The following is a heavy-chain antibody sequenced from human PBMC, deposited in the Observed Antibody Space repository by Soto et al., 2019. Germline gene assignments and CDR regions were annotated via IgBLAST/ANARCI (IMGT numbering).Heavy chain of an antibody. Sequence: GESLKISCKGSGYSFTSYWISWVRQMPGKGLEWMGRIDPSDSYTNYSPSFQGHVTISADKSISTAYLQWSSLKASDTAMYYCAGQIVVALYDAFDIWGQGTMVTVSS. J-gene: IGHJ3*02. CDR2: IDPSDSYT. CDR1: GYSFTSYW. D-gene: IGHD3-22*01. CDR3: AGQIVVALYDAFDI. V-gene: IGHV5-10-1*01.